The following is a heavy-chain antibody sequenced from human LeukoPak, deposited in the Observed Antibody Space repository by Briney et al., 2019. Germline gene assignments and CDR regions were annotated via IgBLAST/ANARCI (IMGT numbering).Heavy chain of an antibody. CDR3: ARHRRLSYFDY. CDR1: GGSISSSSYY. D-gene: IGHD2/OR15-2a*01. CDR2: IYYSGST. Sequence: SETLSLTCTVSGGSISSSSYYWGWIRQPPGKGLEWIGNIYYSGSTYYNPYLKSRVTISVDTSKNQFSLKLSSVTAADTAVYFCARHRRLSYFDYWGQGTLVTVSS. J-gene: IGHJ4*02. V-gene: IGHV4-39*01.